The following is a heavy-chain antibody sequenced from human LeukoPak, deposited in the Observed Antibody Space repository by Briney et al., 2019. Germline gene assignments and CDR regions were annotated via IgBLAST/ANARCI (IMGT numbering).Heavy chain of an antibody. V-gene: IGHV1-2*02. Sequence: ASVKVSCKAAGHTFTRYYMHWGRQAPGQGLEWMGWINPNSGGTKYAKKFQGRVTMTRDTSISTAYMELSRLRSDDTAVYYCARDLGYCSSTSCDLSWFDPWGQGTLVTVSS. D-gene: IGHD2-2*01. CDR1: GHTFTRYY. CDR3: ARDLGYCSSTSCDLSWFDP. J-gene: IGHJ5*02. CDR2: INPNSGGT.